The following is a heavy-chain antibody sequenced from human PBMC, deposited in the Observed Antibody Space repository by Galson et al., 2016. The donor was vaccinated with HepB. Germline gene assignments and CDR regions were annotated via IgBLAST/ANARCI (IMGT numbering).Heavy chain of an antibody. D-gene: IGHD4-11*01. V-gene: IGHV4-39*07. CDR3: ARGRGSNYGVVDV. CDR2: IHYSGST. J-gene: IGHJ6*02. CDR1: GGSITSGDCY. Sequence: SETLSLTCTVSGGSITSGDCYWGWIRQSPGKGLEWIGRIHYSGSTDYNPSLRSRVTISEDTSKNQFSLKVNSVIAADTAVYFCARGRGSNYGVVDVWGQGTTVTVSS.